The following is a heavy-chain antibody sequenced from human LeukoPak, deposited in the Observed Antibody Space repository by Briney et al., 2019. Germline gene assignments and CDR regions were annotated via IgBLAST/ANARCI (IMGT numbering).Heavy chain of an antibody. D-gene: IGHD6-19*01. CDR2: ISAYNGNT. Sequence: ASVKVSCKASGYTFTSYGISWVRQAPGQGLEWMGWISAYNGNTNYAQKLQGRVTMTTDTSTSTAYMELRSLRSDDTAVYYCARVGGSSGWYANRAFDIWGQGTMVTVSS. CDR1: GYTFTSYG. J-gene: IGHJ3*02. V-gene: IGHV1-18*01. CDR3: ARVGGSSGWYANRAFDI.